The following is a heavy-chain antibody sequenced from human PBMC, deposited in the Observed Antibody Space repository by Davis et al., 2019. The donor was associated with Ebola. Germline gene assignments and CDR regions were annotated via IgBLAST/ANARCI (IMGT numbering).Heavy chain of an antibody. V-gene: IGHV4-34*01. CDR2: INHSGST. CDR3: ARRGYSYGYKY. CDR1: GFSVSGHY. Sequence: ESLKISCAVSGFSVSGHYMSWIRQPPGKGLEWIGEINHSGSTNYNPSLKSRVTISVDTSKNQFSLKLSSVTAADTAVYYCARRGYSYGYKYWGQGTLVTVSS. D-gene: IGHD5-18*01. J-gene: IGHJ4*02.